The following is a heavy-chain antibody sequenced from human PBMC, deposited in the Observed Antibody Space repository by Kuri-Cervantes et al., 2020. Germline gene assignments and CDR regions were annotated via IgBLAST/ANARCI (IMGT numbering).Heavy chain of an antibody. V-gene: IGHV3-74*01. CDR1: GFTFSSYW. J-gene: IGHJ3*02. CDR3: ASPRNPWELGAFDI. D-gene: IGHD1-14*01. CDR2: INSDGSST. Sequence: LSLTCAASGFTFSSYWMSWVRQAPGKGLVWVSRINSDGSSTSYADSVKGRFTISRDNAKNTLYLQMNSLRAEDTAVYYCASPRNPWELGAFDIWGQGTMVTVSS.